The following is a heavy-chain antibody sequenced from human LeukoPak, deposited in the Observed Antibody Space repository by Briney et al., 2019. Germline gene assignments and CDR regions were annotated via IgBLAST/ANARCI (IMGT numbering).Heavy chain of an antibody. CDR1: GYSISSGYY. CDR2: IYHSGST. V-gene: IGHV4-38-2*02. J-gene: IGHJ4*02. CDR3: ARGYYGHPDY. D-gene: IGHD2-21*01. Sequence: SETLSLTCTVSGYSISSGYYCGWIRQPPGKGLEWIGSIYHSGSTYYNPSLKSRVTISVDTSKNQFSLKLSSVTAADTAVYYCARGYYGHPDYWGQGTLVTVSS.